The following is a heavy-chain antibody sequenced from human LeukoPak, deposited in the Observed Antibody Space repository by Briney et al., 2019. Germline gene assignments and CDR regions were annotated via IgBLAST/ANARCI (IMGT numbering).Heavy chain of an antibody. D-gene: IGHD6-6*01. CDR3: ARAGPRYIAARPSDAFDI. Sequence: SGTLSLTCAVSGGSISSSNWWSWVRQPPGKGLEWIGRIYTSGSTNYNPSLKSRVTISVDTSKNQFSLKLSSVTAADTAVYYCARAGPRYIAARPSDAFDIWGQGTMVTVSS. V-gene: IGHV4-4*02. J-gene: IGHJ3*02. CDR1: GGSISSSNW. CDR2: IYTSGST.